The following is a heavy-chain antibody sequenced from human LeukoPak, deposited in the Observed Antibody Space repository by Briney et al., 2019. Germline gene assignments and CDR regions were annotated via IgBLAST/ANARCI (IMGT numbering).Heavy chain of an antibody. CDR2: IYYSGST. Sequence: PSETLSLTCTVSGGSISSYYWSWIRQPPGKGLEWIGYIYYSGSTNYNPSLKSRVTISVDTSKNQFSLKLSSVTAADTAVYYYAREFLWNSNWFDPWGQGTLVTVSS. CDR1: GGSISSYY. D-gene: IGHD3-10*01. V-gene: IGHV4-59*01. J-gene: IGHJ5*02. CDR3: AREFLWNSNWFDP.